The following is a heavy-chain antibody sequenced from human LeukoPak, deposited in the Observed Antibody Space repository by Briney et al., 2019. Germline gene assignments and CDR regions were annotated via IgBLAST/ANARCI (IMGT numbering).Heavy chain of an antibody. Sequence: PSETLSLTYTVSGGSISSGGYYWIWHRQPPGKGLEGIVYINYSGSTNYNLSLKIRITIPVDTSKSKFSLKLSSATAADTAVYYCAREQNWGSGSFLPEGERYIDYWGQGTLVTVSS. CDR3: AREQNWGSGSFLPEGERYIDY. CDR1: GGSISSGGYY. V-gene: IGHV4-61*08. CDR2: INYSGST. D-gene: IGHD3-10*01. J-gene: IGHJ4*02.